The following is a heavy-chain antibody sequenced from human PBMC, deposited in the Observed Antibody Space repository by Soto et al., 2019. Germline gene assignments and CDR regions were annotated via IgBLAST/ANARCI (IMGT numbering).Heavy chain of an antibody. J-gene: IGHJ4*02. CDR1: GGSFSGYY. Sequence: SETLSLTCAVYGGSFSGYYWSWIRQPPGKGLEWIGEINHSGSTNYNPSLKSRVTISVDTSKNQFSLKLSSVTAADTAVYYCARSYYDFWSGYYFFDYWGQGTLVTVSS. V-gene: IGHV4-34*01. CDR2: INHSGST. D-gene: IGHD3-3*01. CDR3: ARSYYDFWSGYYFFDY.